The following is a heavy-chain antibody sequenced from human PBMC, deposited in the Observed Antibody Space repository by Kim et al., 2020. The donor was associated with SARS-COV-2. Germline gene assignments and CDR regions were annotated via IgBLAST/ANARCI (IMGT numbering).Heavy chain of an antibody. V-gene: IGHV4-38-2*02. CDR1: GYSISSGYY. J-gene: IGHJ4*02. D-gene: IGHD3-22*01. Sequence: SETLSLTCTVSGYSISSGYYWGWIRQPPGKGLEWIGSIYHSGSTYYNPSLKSRVTISVDTSKNQFSLKLSSVTAADTAVYCCAGDSGGYYYPFDYWGQGT. CDR3: AGDSGGYYYPFDY. CDR2: IYHSGST.